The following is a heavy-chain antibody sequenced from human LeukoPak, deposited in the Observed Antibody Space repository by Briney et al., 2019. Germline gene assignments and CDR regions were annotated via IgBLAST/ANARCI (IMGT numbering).Heavy chain of an antibody. CDR2: ISSRGSYI. CDR1: GFTFSNYN. Sequence: PGGSLRLSCAASGFTFSNYNINWVRQAPGKGLEWVSSISSRGSYIYYADSVKGRFAISADNAMNSLYLQMNSLRAEDTAVYYCARGYSSSWYPFDYWGQGTLVTVSS. CDR3: ARGYSSSWYPFDY. V-gene: IGHV3-21*01. D-gene: IGHD6-13*01. J-gene: IGHJ4*02.